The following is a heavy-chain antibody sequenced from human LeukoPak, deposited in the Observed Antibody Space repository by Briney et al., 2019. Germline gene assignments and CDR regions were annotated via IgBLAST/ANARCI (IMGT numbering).Heavy chain of an antibody. Sequence: SVKVSCKASGGTFSSYAISWVRQAPGQGLEWMGRIIPILGIANYAQKFQGRVTITADKSTSTAYMELSNLRSEDTAVYYCARRGWGGYSGYGGFDYWGQGTLVTVSS. CDR2: IIPILGIA. D-gene: IGHD5-12*01. V-gene: IGHV1-69*04. CDR3: ARRGWGGYSGYGGFDY. CDR1: GGTFSSYA. J-gene: IGHJ4*02.